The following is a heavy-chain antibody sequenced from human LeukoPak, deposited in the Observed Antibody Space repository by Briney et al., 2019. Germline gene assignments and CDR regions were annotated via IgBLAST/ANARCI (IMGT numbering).Heavy chain of an antibody. Sequence: ASVKVSCKASGYTFTGYYMHWVRQAPGQGLEWMGWINPNSGGTNYAQKLQGRVTMTRDTSISTAYMELSRLRSDDTAVYYCARVYSSSAPSGMDVWGQGTTVTVSS. J-gene: IGHJ6*02. CDR3: ARVYSSSAPSGMDV. CDR1: GYTFTGYY. CDR2: INPNSGGT. V-gene: IGHV1-2*02. D-gene: IGHD6-6*01.